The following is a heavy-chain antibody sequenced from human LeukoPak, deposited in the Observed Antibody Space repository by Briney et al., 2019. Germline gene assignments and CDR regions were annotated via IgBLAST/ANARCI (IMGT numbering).Heavy chain of an antibody. V-gene: IGHV3-23*01. J-gene: IGHJ6*03. CDR3: AEARHPILRYFDWLSEPTFYYYYMDV. D-gene: IGHD3-9*01. CDR2: ISGSGGST. Sequence: PGGSLRLSCAASGFTFSSYAMSWVRQAPGKGLEWVSAISGSGGSTYYADSVKGRFTISRDNSKNTLYLQMNSLRAEDTAVYYCAEARHPILRYFDWLSEPTFYYYYMDVWGKGTTVTVFS. CDR1: GFTFSSYA.